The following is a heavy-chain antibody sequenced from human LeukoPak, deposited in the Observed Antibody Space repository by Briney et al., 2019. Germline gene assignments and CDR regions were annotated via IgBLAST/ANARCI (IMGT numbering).Heavy chain of an antibody. CDR1: GGTFSSYA. D-gene: IGHD2-15*01. Sequence: ASVKVSCKASGGTFSSYAISWVRRAPGQGLEWMGGIIPIFGTANYAQKFQGRVTITADKSTSTAYMELSSLRSEDTAVYYCARGGVVVVVAATLAFDIWGQGTMVTVSS. CDR3: ARGGVVVVVAATLAFDI. CDR2: IIPIFGTA. V-gene: IGHV1-69*06. J-gene: IGHJ3*02.